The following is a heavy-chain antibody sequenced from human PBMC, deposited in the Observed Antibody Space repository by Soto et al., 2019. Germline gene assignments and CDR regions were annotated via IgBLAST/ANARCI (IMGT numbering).Heavy chain of an antibody. CDR3: ARAPPRLGS. J-gene: IGHJ4*02. Sequence: QVQLVQSGAEVKKPGTSVKVSCKASGYPFMTYYMNWVRQAPGQGLEWLGVISPVGDTTTYAQKFQGRLTVTRDTSTSTVYMELSSLTSEDTAVYYWARAPPRLGSWGQGTLVTVSS. CDR2: ISPVGDTT. D-gene: IGHD3-9*01. V-gene: IGHV1-46*01. CDR1: GYPFMTYY.